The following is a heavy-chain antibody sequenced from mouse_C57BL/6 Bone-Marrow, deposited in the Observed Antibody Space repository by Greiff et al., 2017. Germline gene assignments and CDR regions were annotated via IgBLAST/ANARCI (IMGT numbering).Heavy chain of an antibody. D-gene: IGHD2-3*01. CDR2: IFPGSGST. CDR1: GYTFTDYY. J-gene: IGHJ1*03. CDR3: ARYEGLWYFGV. Sequence: QVHVKQSGPELVKPGASVKISCKASGYTFTDYYINWVKQRPGQGLAWIGWIFPGSGSTYYNEKFKGKATLTVDKSSSTAYMLLSSLTSEDSAVYFCARYEGLWYFGVWGTGTTVTVSS. V-gene: IGHV1-75*01.